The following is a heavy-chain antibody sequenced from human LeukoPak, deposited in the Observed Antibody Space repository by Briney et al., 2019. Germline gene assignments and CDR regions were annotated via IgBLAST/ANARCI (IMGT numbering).Heavy chain of an antibody. D-gene: IGHD4-17*01. V-gene: IGHV1-2*02. Sequence: ASVKVSCKASGYTFTSYGISWVRQAPGQGLEWMGWINPNSGGTNYAQKFQGRVTMTRDTSISTAYMELSRLRSDDTAVYYCARDTTVTEFDPWGQGTLVTVSS. J-gene: IGHJ5*02. CDR1: GYTFTSYG. CDR3: ARDTTVTEFDP. CDR2: INPNSGGT.